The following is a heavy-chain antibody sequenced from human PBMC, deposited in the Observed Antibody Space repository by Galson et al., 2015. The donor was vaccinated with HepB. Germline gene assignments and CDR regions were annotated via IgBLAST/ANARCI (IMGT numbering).Heavy chain of an antibody. CDR2: IYPSDSDA. J-gene: IGHJ4*02. Sequence: QSGAEVKKPGESLKISCKGSGYSFINYWIGWVRQMPGKGLEWMAIIYPSDSDARYSPSFQGQVTISADKSISTAYLQWSSLKASDSAMYYCARGGGSRSWYLEYWGPGTLVTVSS. V-gene: IGHV5-51*01. CDR3: ARGGGSRSWYLEY. CDR1: GYSFINYW. D-gene: IGHD6-13*01.